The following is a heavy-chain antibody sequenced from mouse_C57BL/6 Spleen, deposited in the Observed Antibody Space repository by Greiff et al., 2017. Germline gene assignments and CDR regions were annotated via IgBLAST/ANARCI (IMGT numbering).Heavy chain of an antibody. CDR1: GYTFTEYT. CDR3: ARHDLFYDYDEGWFAY. CDR2: FYPGSGSI. Sequence: VKLQESGAELVKPGASVKLSCKASGYTFTEYTIHWVKQRSGQGLEWIGWFYPGSGSIKYNEKFKDKATLTADKSSSTVYMELSRLTSEDSAVYFCARHDLFYDYDEGWFAYWGQGTLVTVSA. D-gene: IGHD2-4*01. J-gene: IGHJ3*01. V-gene: IGHV1-62-2*01.